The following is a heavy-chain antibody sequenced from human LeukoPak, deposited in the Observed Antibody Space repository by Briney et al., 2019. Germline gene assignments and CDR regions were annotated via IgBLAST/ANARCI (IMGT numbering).Heavy chain of an antibody. CDR3: ARKMYYYGSGLVARWFDP. CDR1: GGSFSGYY. D-gene: IGHD3-10*01. CDR2: INHSGST. Sequence: SETLSLTCAVYGGSFSGYYWSWIRQPPGKGLEWIGEINHSGSTNYNPSLKSRVTISVDTSKNQFSLKLSSVTAADTAVCYCARKMYYYGSGLVARWFDPWGQGTLVTVSS. V-gene: IGHV4-34*01. J-gene: IGHJ5*02.